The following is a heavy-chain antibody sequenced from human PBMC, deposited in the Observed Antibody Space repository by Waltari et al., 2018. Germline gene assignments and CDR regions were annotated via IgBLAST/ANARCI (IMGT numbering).Heavy chain of an antibody. J-gene: IGHJ3*02. CDR1: GGSISSYY. D-gene: IGHD1-26*01. CDR2: IYYSGST. Sequence: QVQLQESGPGLVKPSETLSLTCTVSGGSISSYYWSWIRQPPGKGLEWIGYIYYSGSTNYNPSLKSRVTISVDTSKNQFSLKLSSVTAADTAVYYCARDQGVGATGNDAFDIWGQGTMVTVSS. CDR3: ARDQGVGATGNDAFDI. V-gene: IGHV4-59*01.